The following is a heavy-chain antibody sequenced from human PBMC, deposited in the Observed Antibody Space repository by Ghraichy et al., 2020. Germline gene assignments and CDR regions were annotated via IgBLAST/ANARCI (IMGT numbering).Heavy chain of an antibody. CDR2: IYYSGST. V-gene: IGHV4-39*01. CDR1: GGSISSSSYY. Sequence: SETLSLTCTVSGGSISSSSYYWGWIRQPPGKGLEWIGSIYYSGSTYYNPSLKSRVTISVDTSKNQFSLKLSSVTAADTAVYYCARLYYGSGSPFDYWGQGTLVTVSS. J-gene: IGHJ4*02. CDR3: ARLYYGSGSPFDY. D-gene: IGHD3-10*01.